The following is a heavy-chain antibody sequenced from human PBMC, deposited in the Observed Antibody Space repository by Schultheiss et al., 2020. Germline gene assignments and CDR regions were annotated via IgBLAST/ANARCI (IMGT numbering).Heavy chain of an antibody. CDR3: AKGDYGDYVPFPFDY. V-gene: IGHV3-64*04. Sequence: GGSLRLSCSASGFTFSSYAMHWVRQAPGKGLEYVSAISSNGGSTYYADSVKGRFTISRDNSKNTLYLQMNSLRAEDTAVYYCAKGDYGDYVPFPFDYWGQGTLVTVSS. D-gene: IGHD4-17*01. CDR2: ISSNGGST. CDR1: GFTFSSYA. J-gene: IGHJ4*02.